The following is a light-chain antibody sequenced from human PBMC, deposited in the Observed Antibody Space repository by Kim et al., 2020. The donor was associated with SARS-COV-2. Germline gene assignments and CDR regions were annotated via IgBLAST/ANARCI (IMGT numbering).Light chain of an antibody. J-gene: IGLJ2*01. CDR2: KDS. CDR1: ALPKQY. CDR3: QSADSSGTYVV. Sequence: SPGQTATITCSGDALPKQYAYWFQQKPGQAPVVVLYKDSERPSWIPERFSGSSSGTTVTLTISGVQAEDEADYYCQSADSSGTYVVFGGGTQLTVL. V-gene: IGLV3-25*03.